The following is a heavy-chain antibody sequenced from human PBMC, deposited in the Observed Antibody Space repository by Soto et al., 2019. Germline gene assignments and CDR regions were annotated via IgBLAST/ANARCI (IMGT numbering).Heavy chain of an antibody. CDR3: ARGGRSGSSGYYNPSFDS. Sequence: QVQLVQTGGGAVLPGRALSLSCAASGFRFSDYGMHWVRQAPGKGLELAAVISYDGNNKYYADSVKGRFTISRYNSKNTLYLQMEGLRLEDTAVYYCARGGRSGSSGYYNPSFDSWGQGTLVFVSS. CDR2: ISYDGNNK. V-gene: IGHV3-30*03. D-gene: IGHD3-22*01. CDR1: GFRFSDYG. J-gene: IGHJ4*02.